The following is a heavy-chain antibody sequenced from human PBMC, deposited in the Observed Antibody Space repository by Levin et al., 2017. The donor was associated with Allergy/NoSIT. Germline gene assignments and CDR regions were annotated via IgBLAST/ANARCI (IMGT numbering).Heavy chain of an antibody. Sequence: TGGFLRLSCAASGFTFSSYGMHWVRQAPGKGLEWVAVISYDGSNKYYADSVKGRFTISRDNSKNTLYLQMNSLRAEDTAVYYCAKVHPRPPYAFDIWGQGTMVTVSS. CDR2: ISYDGSNK. D-gene: IGHD6-6*01. J-gene: IGHJ3*02. V-gene: IGHV3-30*18. CDR3: AKVHPRPPYAFDI. CDR1: GFTFSSYG.